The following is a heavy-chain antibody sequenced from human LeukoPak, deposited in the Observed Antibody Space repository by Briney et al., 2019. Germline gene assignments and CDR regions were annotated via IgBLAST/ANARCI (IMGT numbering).Heavy chain of an antibody. Sequence: GGSLRLSCVASGFTFSTSAMSWVRQAPGKGLEWVSAISGSGGKTYYSDSVKGRFTISRDNSQNTLYLYMNSLRADDTAVYYCGKEMTSMVTVEYWGQGTLVTVSS. D-gene: IGHD5-18*01. J-gene: IGHJ4*02. CDR1: GFTFSTSA. CDR3: GKEMTSMVTVEY. CDR2: ISGSGGKT. V-gene: IGHV3-23*01.